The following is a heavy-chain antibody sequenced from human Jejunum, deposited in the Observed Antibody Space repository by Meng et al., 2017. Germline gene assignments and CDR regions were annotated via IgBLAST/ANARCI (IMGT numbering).Heavy chain of an antibody. CDR2: IYYSGST. Sequence: HLRRQEAGPGLAKPSVTRSLPCPVSGGSTSSSSYYWAWIRQPPGKGLEWIGSIYYSGSTYYNPSLKSQVSISVDTSKNQFSLKLSSVTAADTALYYCARDPTSVVPVAIRNWFDPWGQGTLVTVSS. D-gene: IGHD2-2*01. CDR1: GGSTSSSSYY. V-gene: IGHV4-39*07. CDR3: ARDPTSVVPVAIRNWFDP. J-gene: IGHJ5*02.